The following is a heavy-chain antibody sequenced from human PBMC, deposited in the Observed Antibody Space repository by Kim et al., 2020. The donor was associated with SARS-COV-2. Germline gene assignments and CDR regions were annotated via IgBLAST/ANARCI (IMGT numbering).Heavy chain of an antibody. V-gene: IGHV3-30*04. CDR1: GFTFSSYA. Sequence: GGSLRLSCAASGFTFSSYAMHWVRQAPGKGLEWVAVISYDGSNKYYADSVKGRFTISRDNSKNMAYLQMNRLRADDTAVYYCAKSRDGYRLMDDWGQGT. CDR3: AKSRDGYRLMDD. J-gene: IGHJ6*02. D-gene: IGHD5-12*01. CDR2: ISYDGSNK.